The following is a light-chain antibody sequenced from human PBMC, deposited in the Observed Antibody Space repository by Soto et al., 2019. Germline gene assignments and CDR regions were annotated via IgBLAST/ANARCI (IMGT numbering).Light chain of an antibody. CDR2: EVS. CDR1: SSDVGDYNY. CDR3: KSYAGSNTYV. Sequence: QSALTQPASVSGSPGQSITISCTGTSSDVGDYNYVSWYQQHPGKAPKLMIYEVSNRPSGVSYRFSGSKSGNTASLAVSGLQAADEADYFCKSYAGSNTYVFGSGTKVTVL. V-gene: IGLV2-14*03. J-gene: IGLJ1*01.